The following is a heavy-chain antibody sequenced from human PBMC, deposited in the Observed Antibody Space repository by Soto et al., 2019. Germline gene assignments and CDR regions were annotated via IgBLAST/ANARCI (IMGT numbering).Heavy chain of an antibody. Sequence: EVQLVESGGGLVQPGGSLRLSCEASGFTFRNYDMHWVRQGTGKGLEWVSGISAAGDPDYADSVEGRFTISRENAQNSFSLQMPGLRVGDTAVYYCARTARYFYGLDVWGPGTTVIVSS. V-gene: IGHV3-13*05. CDR1: GFTFRNYD. D-gene: IGHD2-21*02. CDR2: ISAAGDP. J-gene: IGHJ6*02. CDR3: ARTARYFYGLDV.